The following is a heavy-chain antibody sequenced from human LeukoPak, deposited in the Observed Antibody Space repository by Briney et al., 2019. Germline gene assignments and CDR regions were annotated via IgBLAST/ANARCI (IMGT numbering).Heavy chain of an antibody. D-gene: IGHD6-13*01. CDR1: GGSISSGGYS. CDR2: IYHSGST. V-gene: IGHV4-30-2*01. Sequence: PSETLSLTCAVSGGSISSGGYSWSWIRQPPGKGLEWIGYIYHSGSTYYNPSLKSRVTISVDRSKNQFSLKLSSVTAADTAVYYCARGTAAAGYYYYGMDVWGQGTTVTVSS. J-gene: IGHJ6*02. CDR3: ARGTAAAGYYYYGMDV.